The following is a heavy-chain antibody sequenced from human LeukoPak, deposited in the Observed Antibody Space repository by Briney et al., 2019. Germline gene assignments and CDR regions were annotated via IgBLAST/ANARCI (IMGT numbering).Heavy chain of an antibody. CDR2: INPNSGGT. D-gene: IGHD5-18*01. Sequence: GASVKVSCKASGYTFTSYGISWVRQAPGQGLEWMGWINPNSGGTNYAQKFQGRVTMTRDTSISTAYMELSRLRSDDTAVYYCARVRYSYGKPIDYWGQGTLVTVSS. CDR1: GYTFTSYG. J-gene: IGHJ4*02. CDR3: ARVRYSYGKPIDY. V-gene: IGHV1-2*02.